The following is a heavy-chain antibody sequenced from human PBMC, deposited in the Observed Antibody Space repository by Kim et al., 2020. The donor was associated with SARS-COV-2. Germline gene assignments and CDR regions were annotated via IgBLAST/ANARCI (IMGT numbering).Heavy chain of an antibody. Sequence: SETLSLTCAVYGGSFSGYYWSWIRQPPGKGLEWIGEINHSGSTNYNPSLKSRVTISVDTSKNQFSLKLSSVTAADTAVYYCARPYCSSTSCYRGGYWAYYYYGMDVWGQGTTVTVSS. V-gene: IGHV4-34*01. CDR1: GGSFSGYY. J-gene: IGHJ6*02. CDR3: ARPYCSSTSCYRGGYWAYYYYGMDV. D-gene: IGHD2-2*02. CDR2: INHSGST.